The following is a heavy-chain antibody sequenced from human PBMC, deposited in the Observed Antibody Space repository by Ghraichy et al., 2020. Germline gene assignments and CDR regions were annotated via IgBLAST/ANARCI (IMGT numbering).Heavy chain of an antibody. J-gene: IGHJ2*01. V-gene: IGHV4-34*01. Sequence: SQILSLTCAVYDGSFSGHQWSWIRQPPGKGLEWIGEINHSGSTNYNPSLKSRVTISVDTSKNQFSLKLRSVTAADTAVYYCARGIDVWGRGTRVTVSP. CDR1: DGSFSGHQ. CDR2: INHSGST. CDR3: ARGIDV.